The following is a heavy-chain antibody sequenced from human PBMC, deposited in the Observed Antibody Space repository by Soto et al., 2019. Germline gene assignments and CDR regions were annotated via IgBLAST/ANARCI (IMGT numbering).Heavy chain of an antibody. J-gene: IGHJ4*02. D-gene: IGHD3-9*01. CDR2: IFATSTTI. CDR3: ARDKDWAFDY. V-gene: IGHV3-48*04. CDR1: GFTFSSYA. Sequence: PGGSLRLSCAASGFTFSSYAMSWVRQAPGEGLEWISYIFATSTTIYYAESVKGRFTVSRDNTQNSLFLLMNSLRAEDTAIYYCARDKDWAFDYWGQGTLVTVSS.